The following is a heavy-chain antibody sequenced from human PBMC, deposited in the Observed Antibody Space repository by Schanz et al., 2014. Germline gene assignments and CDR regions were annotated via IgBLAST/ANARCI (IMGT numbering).Heavy chain of an antibody. Sequence: QVRLQESGPGLVKPSETLSLTCTVSGGSITSFYWSWVRQAPGKGLEWVGSIFYSGNTNYNPSLRKRSSTSIDTSRKQVAVKRPGGTAADTAVYYCASLDIGPGGVSFFQHWGLGTLVRVSS. CDR2: IFYSGNT. CDR3: ASLDIGPGGVSFFQH. J-gene: IGHJ1*01. V-gene: IGHV4-59*08. D-gene: IGHD2-2*03. CDR1: GGSITSFY.